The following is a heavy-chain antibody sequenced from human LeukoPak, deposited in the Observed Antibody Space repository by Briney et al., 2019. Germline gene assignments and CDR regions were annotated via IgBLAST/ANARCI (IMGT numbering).Heavy chain of an antibody. D-gene: IGHD6-19*01. CDR3: ARDTSIKVAEVPPYYYYYGMDV. J-gene: IGHJ6*02. CDR2: ISGSGGST. V-gene: IGHV3-23*01. Sequence: PGGSLRLSCAASGSTFSSYAMSWVRQAPGKGLEWVSAISGSGGSTYYADSVKGRFTISRDNSKNTLYLQMNSLRAEDTAVYYCARDTSIKVAEVPPYYYYYGMDVWGQGTTVTVSS. CDR1: GSTFSSYA.